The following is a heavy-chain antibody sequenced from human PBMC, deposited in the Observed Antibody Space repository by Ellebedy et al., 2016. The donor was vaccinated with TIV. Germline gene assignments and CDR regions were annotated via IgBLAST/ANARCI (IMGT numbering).Heavy chain of an antibody. Sequence: GESLKISXKGSGYSFTSYWIGWVRQMPGKGLEWMGIIYPGDSDTRYSPSFQGQVTISADKSISTAYLQWSSLKASDTAMYYCARLGSTSCPRCYYYGMDVWGQGTTVTVSS. CDR3: ARLGSTSCPRCYYYGMDV. D-gene: IGHD2-2*01. J-gene: IGHJ6*02. CDR1: GYSFTSYW. V-gene: IGHV5-51*01. CDR2: IYPGDSDT.